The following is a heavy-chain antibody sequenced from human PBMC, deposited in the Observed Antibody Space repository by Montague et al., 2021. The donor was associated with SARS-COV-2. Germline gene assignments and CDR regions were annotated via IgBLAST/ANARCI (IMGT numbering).Heavy chain of an antibody. CDR2: KKNKGST. J-gene: IGHJ4*02. V-gene: IGHV4-39*01. D-gene: IGHD6-19*01. Sequence: SKKNKGSTYYNPSLKSRVIISVDTSKNQLSLKLSSVTAADTAVYDCATQEDPSGWIPGPFDFWGQGILLTVSS. CDR3: ATQEDPSGWIPGPFDF.